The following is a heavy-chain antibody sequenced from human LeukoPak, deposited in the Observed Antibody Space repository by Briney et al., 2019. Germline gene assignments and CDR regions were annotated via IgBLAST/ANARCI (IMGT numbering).Heavy chain of an antibody. D-gene: IGHD2-2*01. CDR1: GGSISSSSYY. CDR3: ATPVPALY. J-gene: IGHJ4*02. V-gene: IGHV4-39*07. CDR2: IYYSGST. Sequence: SETLSLTCTVSGGSISSSSYYWGWIRQPPGKGLEWIGSIYYSGSTYYNPSLKSRVTISVDTSKNQFSLKLSSVTAADTAVYYCATPVPALYWGQGTLVTVSS.